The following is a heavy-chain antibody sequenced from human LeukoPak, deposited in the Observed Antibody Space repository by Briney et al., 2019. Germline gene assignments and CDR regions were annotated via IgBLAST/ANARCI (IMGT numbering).Heavy chain of an antibody. CDR3: ARHGIYYGLGSSYGLPNWFDP. CDR2: INHSGST. Sequence: SETLSLTCAVYGGSFSGYYWSWIRQPPGKGLEWIGEINHSGSTNYNPSLKSRVTISVDTSKNQFSLKLSSVTAADTAVYYCARHGIYYGLGSSYGLPNWFDPWGQGTLVTVSS. J-gene: IGHJ5*02. CDR1: GGSFSGYY. V-gene: IGHV4-34*01. D-gene: IGHD3-10*01.